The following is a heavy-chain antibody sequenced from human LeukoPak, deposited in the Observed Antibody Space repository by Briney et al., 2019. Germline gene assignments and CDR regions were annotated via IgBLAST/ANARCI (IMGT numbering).Heavy chain of an antibody. D-gene: IGHD2-2*01. J-gene: IGHJ6*03. CDR2: IYYSGST. CDR1: GGSLSSGDYY. CDR3: ARVPAAIYHYYHMDV. V-gene: IGHV4-30-4*08. Sequence: SETLSLTCTVSGGSLSSGDYYWSWIRQPPGQGLVWIGYIYYSGSTYYNPSLKSRVTISVDTSKNQFSLKLSSVTAADTAVYYCARVPAAIYHYYHMDVWGKGTTVTVSS.